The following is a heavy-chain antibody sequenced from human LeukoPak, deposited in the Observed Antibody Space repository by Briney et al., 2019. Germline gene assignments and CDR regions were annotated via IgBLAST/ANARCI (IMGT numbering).Heavy chain of an antibody. Sequence: AGGSLRLSCAASGFTFSNYGIHWVRQAPGKGLEWVTFIQTDGNTKYYADSVRGRSTISRDNSKNTVSLQMNSLRAEDTAVYYCAREESSLVLGGLAYWGQGTLVTVSS. J-gene: IGHJ4*02. V-gene: IGHV3-30*02. CDR1: GFTFSNYG. D-gene: IGHD6-13*01. CDR2: IQTDGNTK. CDR3: AREESSLVLGGLAY.